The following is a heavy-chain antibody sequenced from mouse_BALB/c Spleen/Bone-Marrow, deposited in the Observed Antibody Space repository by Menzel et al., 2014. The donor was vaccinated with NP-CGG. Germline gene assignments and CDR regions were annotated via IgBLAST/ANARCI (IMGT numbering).Heavy chain of an antibody. J-gene: IGHJ1*01. CDR2: IDPANGNT. CDR1: GFNIKDTY. CDR3: ARGGSSYGWYFDV. Sequence: VQLQQSGAELVKPGASVKLPCTASGFNIKDTYMHWVKQRPEQGLEWIGRIDPANGNTKYDPKFQGKATITADTSSNTAYLQLSSLTSEDTAVYYCARGGSSYGWYFDVWGAGTTVTVSS. V-gene: IGHV14-3*02. D-gene: IGHD1-1*01.